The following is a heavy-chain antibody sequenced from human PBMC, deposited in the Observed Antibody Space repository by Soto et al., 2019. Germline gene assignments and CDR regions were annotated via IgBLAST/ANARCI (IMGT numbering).Heavy chain of an antibody. CDR3: AREVRRINGWFDP. J-gene: IGHJ5*02. Sequence: VGSLRLSCAASGFTFSDYYMSWIRQAPGKGLEWVSYISSSSSYTNYADSVKGRFTISRDNAKNSLYLQMNSLRAEDTAVYYCAREVRRINGWFDPWGQGTLVTVSS. CDR1: GFTFSDYY. CDR2: ISSSSSYT. V-gene: IGHV3-11*06. D-gene: IGHD3-10*01.